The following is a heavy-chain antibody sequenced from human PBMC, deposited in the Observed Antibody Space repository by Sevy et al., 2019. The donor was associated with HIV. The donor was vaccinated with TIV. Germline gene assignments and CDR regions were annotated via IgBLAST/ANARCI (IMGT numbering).Heavy chain of an antibody. J-gene: IGHJ4*02. CDR2: VYPNSGDT. V-gene: IGHV1-2*02. D-gene: IGHD6-13*01. Sequence: ASVKVSCKTSGYTFTAYHMHWMRQAPGQGLEWMGWVYPNSGDTEYAQKFQGRVTMTTDTSINTVYMELSDLRSDDTAMYYCSRETWYFANWGQGTLVTVSS. CDR1: GYTFTAYH. CDR3: SRETWYFAN.